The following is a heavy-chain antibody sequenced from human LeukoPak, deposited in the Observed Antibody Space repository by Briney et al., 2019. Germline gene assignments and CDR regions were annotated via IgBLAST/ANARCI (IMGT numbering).Heavy chain of an antibody. J-gene: IGHJ4*02. CDR2: ISGSGGST. CDR1: GFTFSDYY. Sequence: QSGGSLRLSCAASGFTFSDYYMSWIRQAPGKGLEWVSAISGSGGSTYYADSVKGRFTISRDNSKNTLYLQMNSLRAEDTAVYYCAKDYSGDYGVSDYWGQGTLVTVSS. CDR3: AKDYSGDYGVSDY. D-gene: IGHD4-17*01. V-gene: IGHV3-23*01.